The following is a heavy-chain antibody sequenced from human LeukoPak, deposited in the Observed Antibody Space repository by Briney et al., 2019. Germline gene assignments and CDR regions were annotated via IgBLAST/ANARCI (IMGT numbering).Heavy chain of an antibody. CDR3: TRDGDYVGYFDY. J-gene: IGHJ4*02. CDR2: IKSKTDGGTT. CDR1: GFTFSNAW. Sequence: MAGGSLRLSCAASGFTFSNAWMSWVRQAPGKGLEWVGRIKSKTDGGTTDYAAPVKGRFTISRDDSKNTLYLQMNSLKTEDTAVYYCTRDGDYVGYFDYWGQGTLVTVSS. D-gene: IGHD4-17*01. V-gene: IGHV3-15*01.